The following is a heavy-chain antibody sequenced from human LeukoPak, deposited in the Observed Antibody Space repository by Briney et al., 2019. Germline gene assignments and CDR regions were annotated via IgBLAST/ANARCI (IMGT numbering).Heavy chain of an antibody. J-gene: IGHJ4*02. CDR1: GGSISSGSYY. V-gene: IGHV4-61*02. D-gene: IGHD5-24*01. Sequence: SETLSLTCTVSGGSISSGSYYWSWIRQPAGKGLEWIGCIYTSGSTNYNPSLKSRVTISVDTSKNQFSLKLSSVTAADTAVYYCARADGYKRGGFDYWGQGTLVTVSS. CDR3: ARADGYKRGGFDY. CDR2: IYTSGST.